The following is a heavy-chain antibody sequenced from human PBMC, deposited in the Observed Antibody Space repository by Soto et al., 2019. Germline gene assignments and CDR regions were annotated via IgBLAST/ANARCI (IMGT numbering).Heavy chain of an antibody. CDR2: INHSGST. D-gene: IGHD3-9*01. V-gene: IGHV4-34*01. J-gene: IGHJ6*02. CDR1: GGSFSGYY. CDR3: ARDPSDYDILTGHHYYYYGMDV. Sequence: PSDTLSLTCAVYGGSFSGYYWSWIPQPPGKGLEWIGEINHSGSTNYNPSLKSRVTISVDTSKNQFSLKLSSVTAADTAVYYCARDPSDYDILTGHHYYYYGMDVWGQGTTVTVSS.